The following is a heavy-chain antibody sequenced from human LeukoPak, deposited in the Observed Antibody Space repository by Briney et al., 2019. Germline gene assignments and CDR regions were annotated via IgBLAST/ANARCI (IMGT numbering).Heavy chain of an antibody. J-gene: IGHJ6*02. V-gene: IGHV4-30-4*01. CDR2: IYYSGST. Sequence: PSETLSLTRTVSGGSISSGGYYWSWIRQPPGKGLEWIGYIYYSGSTYYNPSLKSRVTISVDTSKNQFSLTLSSVTAADTAVYYCARDLMATTSNGMDVWGQGTTVTISS. CDR3: ARDLMATTSNGMDV. D-gene: IGHD5-24*01. CDR1: GGSISSGGYY.